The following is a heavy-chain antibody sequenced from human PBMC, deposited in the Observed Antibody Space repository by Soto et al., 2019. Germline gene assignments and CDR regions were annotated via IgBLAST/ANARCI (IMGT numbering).Heavy chain of an antibody. D-gene: IGHD2-2*03. CDR2: INHSGST. Sequence: SETLSLTCAVYGGSFSGYYWSWIRQPPGKGLEWIGEINHSGSTNYNPSLKSRVTISVDTSKNQFSLKLTSVTAADTAMYYCARAGYCTSSSCYLFEYWGQGTLVTVSS. CDR3: ARAGYCTSSSCYLFEY. J-gene: IGHJ4*02. V-gene: IGHV4-34*09. CDR1: GGSFSGYY.